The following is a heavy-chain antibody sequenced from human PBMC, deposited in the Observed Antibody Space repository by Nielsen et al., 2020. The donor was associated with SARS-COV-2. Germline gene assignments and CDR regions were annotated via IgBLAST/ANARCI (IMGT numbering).Heavy chain of an antibody. CDR3: ARSRAIFGVVIGWFDP. D-gene: IGHD3-3*01. CDR2: IYYSGST. J-gene: IGHJ5*02. V-gene: IGHV4-59*01. CDR1: GGSISSYY. Sequence: SETLSLTCTVSGGSISSYYWSWIRQPPGKGLEWIRYIYYSGSTNYNPSLKSRVTISVDTSKNQFSLKLSSVTAADTAVYYCARSRAIFGVVIGWFDPWGQGTLVTVSS.